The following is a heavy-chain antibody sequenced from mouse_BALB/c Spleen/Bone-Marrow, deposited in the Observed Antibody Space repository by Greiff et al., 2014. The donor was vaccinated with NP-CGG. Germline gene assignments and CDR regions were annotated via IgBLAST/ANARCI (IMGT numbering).Heavy chain of an antibody. CDR2: ISSGSSTI. Sequence: EVQVVESGGGLVQPGGSRKLSCAASGFTFGSFGMHWVRQAPEKGLEWVAYISSGSSTIYYADTVKGRFTISRDNPKNTLFLQVTSLRSEDTAMYYCARSDGNYDYAMDYWGQGTSVTVSS. J-gene: IGHJ4*01. CDR3: ARSDGNYDYAMDY. CDR1: GFTFGSFG. V-gene: IGHV5-17*02. D-gene: IGHD2-1*01.